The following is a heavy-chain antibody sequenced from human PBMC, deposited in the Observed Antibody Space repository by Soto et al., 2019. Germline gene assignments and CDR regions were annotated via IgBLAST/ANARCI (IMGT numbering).Heavy chain of an antibody. CDR2: LSDTT. J-gene: IGHJ4*02. Sequence: EVRLLDSGGGLVQPGGSLTLSCAASGFTFSSYAMSWVRQAPGKGLEWVSTLSDTTYYADSVRGRFTISRDNSENTLYLQMNRLRVANTAVYFCARSLGPSRHFFDHWGQGTLVTASS. CDR3: ARSLGPSRHFFDH. CDR1: GFTFSSYA. V-gene: IGHV3-23*01. D-gene: IGHD3-16*01.